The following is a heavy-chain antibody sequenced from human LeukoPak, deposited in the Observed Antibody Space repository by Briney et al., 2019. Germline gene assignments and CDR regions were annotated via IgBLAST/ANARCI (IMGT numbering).Heavy chain of an antibody. Sequence: GGCLRLSCAASGFSVSSKYMGWVRQAPGKGLEWVGFIRSKAYGGTTEYAASVKGRFTISRDDSKSIAYLQMNSLKTEDTAVYYCTREFRASRAPFRGVIPTDFDYWGQGTLVTVSS. CDR2: IRSKAYGGTT. J-gene: IGHJ4*02. CDR3: TREFRASRAPFRGVIPTDFDY. V-gene: IGHV3-49*04. CDR1: GFSVSSKY. D-gene: IGHD3-10*01.